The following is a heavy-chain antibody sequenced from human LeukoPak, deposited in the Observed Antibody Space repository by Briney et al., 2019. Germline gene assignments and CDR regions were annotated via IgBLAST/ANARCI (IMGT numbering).Heavy chain of an antibody. D-gene: IGHD6-19*01. V-gene: IGHV3-74*01. CDR2: INSDGSST. CDR3: ASMAVAGTVYYYGMDV. J-gene: IGHJ6*02. Sequence: GGSLRLSCAASGFTFSSYWMHWVRQAPGKGLVWVSRINSDGSSTSYADSVKGRFTISRDNAKNTLYLQMNSLRAEDTAVYYCASMAVAGTVYYYGMDVWAKGPRSPSP. CDR1: GFTFSSYW.